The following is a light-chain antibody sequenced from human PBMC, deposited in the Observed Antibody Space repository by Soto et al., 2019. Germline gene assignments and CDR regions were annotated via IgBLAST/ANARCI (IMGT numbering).Light chain of an antibody. J-gene: IGLJ1*01. CDR2: DVS. CDR3: SSYTSSITYV. V-gene: IGLV2-14*01. CDR1: SSDVGGYNY. Sequence: VLTQPASVSGSPGQSITISCTGTSSDVGGYNYVSWYQQHPGKAPKLMIYDVSNRPSGVSNRFSGSKSGNTASLTISGLQAEDEADYYSSSYTSSITYVFGTGTKVPS.